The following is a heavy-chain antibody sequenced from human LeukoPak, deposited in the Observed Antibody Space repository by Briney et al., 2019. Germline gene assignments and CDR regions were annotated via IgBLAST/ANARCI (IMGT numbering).Heavy chain of an antibody. Sequence: SETLSLTCTVSGGSISGNHWSWVRRPPGKGLEWVGDIYDSGGTNYNASLKSGVTISVDTSKTQFSLKLRSVTAADTAVYYCARDQRTVGYYGMDVWGRGTTVTVSS. D-gene: IGHD1-26*01. CDR3: ARDQRTVGYYGMDV. J-gene: IGHJ6*02. CDR2: IYDSGGT. V-gene: IGHV4-59*01. CDR1: GGSISGNH.